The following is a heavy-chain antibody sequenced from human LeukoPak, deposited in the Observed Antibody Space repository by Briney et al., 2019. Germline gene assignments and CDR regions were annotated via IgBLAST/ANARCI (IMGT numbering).Heavy chain of an antibody. V-gene: IGHV4-61*01. CDR2: IYYSGST. Sequence: SETLSLTCTVSGGSVSSGSYYWSWIRQPPGTGLEWIGYIYYSGSTNYNPSLKSRVTISVDTSKNQFSLKLSSVTAADTAVYYCARDLSRRHYDFWSGYYTPGAFDIWGQGTMVTVSS. J-gene: IGHJ3*02. CDR3: ARDLSRRHYDFWSGYYTPGAFDI. CDR1: GGSVSSGSYY. D-gene: IGHD3-3*01.